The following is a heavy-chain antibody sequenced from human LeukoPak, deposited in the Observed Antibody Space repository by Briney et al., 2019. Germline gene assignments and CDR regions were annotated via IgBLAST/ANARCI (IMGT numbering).Heavy chain of an antibody. V-gene: IGHV1-2*02. CDR1: GYTFTGYY. Sequence: ASVKVSCKASGYTFTGYYMHWVRQAPGQGLEWMGWINPNSGGTNHAQKFQGRVTMTRDTSISTAYMELSRLRSDDTAVYYCARDMADIVATIQDYWGQGTLVTVSS. CDR2: INPNSGGT. D-gene: IGHD5-12*01. CDR3: ARDMADIVATIQDY. J-gene: IGHJ4*02.